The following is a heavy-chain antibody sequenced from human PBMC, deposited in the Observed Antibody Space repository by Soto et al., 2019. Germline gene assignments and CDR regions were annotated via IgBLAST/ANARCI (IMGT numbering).Heavy chain of an antibody. CDR1: GYTFTSYG. D-gene: IGHD2-2*01. CDR2: ISAYNGNT. CDR3: ARACSSTSCYYNWFDP. V-gene: IGHV1-18*01. J-gene: IGHJ5*02. Sequence: ASVKVSCKASGYTFTSYGISWVRQAPGQGLEWMGWISAYNGNTNYAQKLQGRVTMTTDTSTSTAYMELRSLRSDDTAVYYCARACSSTSCYYNWFDPWGQGTLVTVSS.